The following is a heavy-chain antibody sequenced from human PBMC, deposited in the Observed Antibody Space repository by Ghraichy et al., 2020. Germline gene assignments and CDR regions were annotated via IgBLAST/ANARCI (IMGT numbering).Heavy chain of an antibody. D-gene: IGHD2-21*01. CDR2: ISSSGSTI. V-gene: IGHV3-11*01. CDR1: GFTFSDYY. J-gene: IGHJ6*02. Sequence: GGSLRLSCAASGFTFSDYYMSGIRQAPGKGLEWVSYISSSGSTIYYADSVKGRFTISRDNAKNSLYLQMNSLRAEDTAVYYCASLHGSIPYYYGMDVWGQGTTVTVSS. CDR3: ASLHGSIPYYYGMDV.